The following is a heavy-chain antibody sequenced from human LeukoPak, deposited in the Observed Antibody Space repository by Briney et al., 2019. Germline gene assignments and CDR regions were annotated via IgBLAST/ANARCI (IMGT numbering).Heavy chain of an antibody. Sequence: ASVKVSCKASGYTFTGYYMHWVRQAPGQGLEWMGWINPISGVTNFAQNFLGRVSMSRDTSIRTAYLDMYSLTFDDTAVFYCARGGYSGFEPFDYWGQGTLVTVSS. J-gene: IGHJ4*02. V-gene: IGHV1-2*02. D-gene: IGHD5-12*01. CDR1: GYTFTGYY. CDR2: INPISGVT. CDR3: ARGGYSGFEPFDY.